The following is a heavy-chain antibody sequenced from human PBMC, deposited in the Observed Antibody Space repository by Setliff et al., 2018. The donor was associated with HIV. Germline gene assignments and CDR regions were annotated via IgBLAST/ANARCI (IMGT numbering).Heavy chain of an antibody. CDR1: GYTFTSYA. D-gene: IGHD3-16*02. CDR3: AREFLLGDLSFPAN. Sequence: GASVKVSCKASGYTFTSYAMNWVRQAPGQGLEWMGWINTNTGNPTYAQGFTGRFVFSLDTSVSTAYLQISSLKAEDTAVYFCAREFLLGDLSFPANWGQGTLVTVSS. V-gene: IGHV7-4-1*02. J-gene: IGHJ4*02. CDR2: INTNTGNP.